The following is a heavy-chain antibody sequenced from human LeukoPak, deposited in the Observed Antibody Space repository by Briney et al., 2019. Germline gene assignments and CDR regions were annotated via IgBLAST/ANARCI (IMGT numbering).Heavy chain of an antibody. D-gene: IGHD6-13*01. CDR1: GGTFSSYA. Sequence: ASVKVSCKASGGTFSSYAISWVRQAPGQGLEWMGGIIPIFGTANYAQKFQGRVTMTRDMATSTVSMGLSSRRSQDTAVFYCARDPLPYSSSLEPFDCWGQGTLVTVSS. CDR3: ARDPLPYSSSLEPFDC. CDR2: IIPIFGTA. V-gene: IGHV1-69*06. J-gene: IGHJ4*02.